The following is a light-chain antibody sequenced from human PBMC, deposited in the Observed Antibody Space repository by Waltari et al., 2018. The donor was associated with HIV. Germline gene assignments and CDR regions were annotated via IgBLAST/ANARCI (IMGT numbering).Light chain of an antibody. Sequence: QSVLTQPPSASGTPGQRVTISCSGSSSNIGSNYVYWYQQLPGTAPKLLIYSNNRRPSGVPDRVSGSKSGTSASLAISGLRSEDEAHYYCAAWDDSLSGFVFGTGTKVTVL. CDR1: SSNIGSNY. CDR2: SNN. V-gene: IGLV1-47*01. J-gene: IGLJ1*01. CDR3: AAWDDSLSGFV.